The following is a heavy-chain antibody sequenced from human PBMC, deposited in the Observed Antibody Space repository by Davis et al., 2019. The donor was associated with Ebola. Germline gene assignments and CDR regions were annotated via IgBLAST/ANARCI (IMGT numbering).Heavy chain of an antibody. CDR2: IYYSGST. D-gene: IGHD2-2*01. CDR1: GGSISSSSYY. V-gene: IGHV4-39*01. CDR3: ARQVPADTYYYYGMDV. J-gene: IGHJ6*02. Sequence: MPSETLSLTFTVPGGSISSSSYYWGWIRQPPGKGLEWIGSIYYSGSTYYNPSLKSRVTISVDTTKNQFSLKLSSVTAADTAVYYCARQVPADTYYYYGMDVWGQGTTVTVSS.